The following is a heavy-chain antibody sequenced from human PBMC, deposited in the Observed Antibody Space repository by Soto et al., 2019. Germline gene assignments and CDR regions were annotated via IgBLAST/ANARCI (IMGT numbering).Heavy chain of an antibody. V-gene: IGHV3-23*01. Sequence: GLLRLSGAAAGLSLSTYGMTWVRQAPGKGLEWVSGISYNGADRYYADSVRGRFTIYRDNSKNTLYLQMNSLRAEDTALYYCAKRVAASGSGWDYWGQGTLVTVSS. CDR2: ISYNGADR. CDR1: GLSLSTYG. CDR3: AKRVAASGSGWDY. J-gene: IGHJ4*02. D-gene: IGHD6-13*01.